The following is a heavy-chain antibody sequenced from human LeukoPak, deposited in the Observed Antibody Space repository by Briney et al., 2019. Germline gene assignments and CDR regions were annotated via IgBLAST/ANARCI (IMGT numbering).Heavy chain of an antibody. Sequence: SETLSLTCTVSGGSISSNRYYWGWIRQPPGKGLEWIGNIHYSGSTNYNPSLKSRVTISVDTSKNQFSLKLSSVTAADTAVYYCASGYDSSGYYSGVDYWGQGTLVTVSS. CDR1: GGSISSNRYY. J-gene: IGHJ4*02. V-gene: IGHV4-39*07. D-gene: IGHD3-22*01. CDR3: ASGYDSSGYYSGVDY. CDR2: IHYSGST.